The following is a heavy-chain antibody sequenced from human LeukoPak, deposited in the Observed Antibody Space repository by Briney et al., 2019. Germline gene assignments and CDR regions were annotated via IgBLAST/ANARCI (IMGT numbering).Heavy chain of an antibody. CDR2: IWYDGSNK. V-gene: IGHV3-33*01. Sequence: GGSLRLSRAASGFTFSSSGMHCASQDPGKGLERAAVIWYDGSNKYEADSVKGRFTISRDNSKNTLYLQINSLRAEDTAVYYCARDNDSSGYSTGPVDYWGQGTLVTVSS. J-gene: IGHJ4*02. CDR1: GFTFSSSG. CDR3: ARDNDSSGYSTGPVDY. D-gene: IGHD3-22*01.